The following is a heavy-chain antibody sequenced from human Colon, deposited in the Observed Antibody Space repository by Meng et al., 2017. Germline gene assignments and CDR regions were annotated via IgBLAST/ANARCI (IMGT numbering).Heavy chain of an antibody. V-gene: IGHV4-31*01. Sequence: QVQLQASGPGLVKPSQTLSLTCTVSGGSISNGFFFWSWIRQHPLKGLEWIGSVSHTGSTSYNPSIQSLVTISRDTPKNQFSLNLTSVTAADTAVYFCARGSGTLRHFDYWGQGTLVTASS. CDR2: VSHTGST. J-gene: IGHJ4*02. CDR3: ARGSGTLRHFDY. D-gene: IGHD1-26*01. CDR1: GGSISNGFFF.